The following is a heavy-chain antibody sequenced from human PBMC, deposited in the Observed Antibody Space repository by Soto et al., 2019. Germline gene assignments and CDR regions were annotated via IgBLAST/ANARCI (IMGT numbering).Heavy chain of an antibody. CDR3: ARDMTPEVASIKPQYYYGMDV. CDR2: ISSSSSYI. Sequence: EVQLVESGGGLVKPGGSLRLSCAASGFTFSSYSMNWVRQAPGKGLEWVSSISSSSSYIYYADSVKGRFTISRDNAKNSLYLQMNSLIAEDTAVYYCARDMTPEVASIKPQYYYGMDVWGQGTTVTVSS. V-gene: IGHV3-21*01. CDR1: GFTFSSYS. D-gene: IGHD5-12*01. J-gene: IGHJ6*02.